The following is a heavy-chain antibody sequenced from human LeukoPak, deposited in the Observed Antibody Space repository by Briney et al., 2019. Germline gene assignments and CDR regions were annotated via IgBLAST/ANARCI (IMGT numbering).Heavy chain of an antibody. Sequence: SETLSLTCTVSGYSISSGYYWGWIRPPPGKGLEWIGSIYHSGSTNYNPSLKSRVTMSVDTSKNQFSLKLSSVTAADTAVYYCARFSSIAAAFDYWGQGTLVTVSS. D-gene: IGHD6-6*01. V-gene: IGHV4-38-2*02. CDR2: IYHSGST. J-gene: IGHJ4*02. CDR3: ARFSSIAAAFDY. CDR1: GYSISSGYY.